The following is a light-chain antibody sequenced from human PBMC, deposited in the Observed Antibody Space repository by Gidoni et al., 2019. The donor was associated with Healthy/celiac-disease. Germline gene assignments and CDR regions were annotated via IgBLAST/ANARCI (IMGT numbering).Light chain of an antibody. CDR1: SSNIGSNT. J-gene: IGLJ3*02. V-gene: IGLV1-44*01. CDR3: AAWDDSLNGWV. CDR2: SNN. Sequence: QSVLTQPPSASGTPGQRVTISCSGRSSNIGSNTVNWYQQPPGTAPKLLIYSNNQRPSGVPCRFSGSQSGTSASLAISGLQSEDEADYYCAAWDDSLNGWVFGGGTKLTVL.